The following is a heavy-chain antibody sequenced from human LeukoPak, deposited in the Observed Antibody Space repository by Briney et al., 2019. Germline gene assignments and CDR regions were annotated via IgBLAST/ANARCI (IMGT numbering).Heavy chain of an antibody. J-gene: IGHJ6*02. D-gene: IGHD3-10*01. CDR1: GGTFSSYA. Sequence: SVKVSCKASGGTFSSYAISWVRQAPGQGLEWMGGIIPIFGTANYAQKFQGRVTTTADESTSTAYMELSSLRSEDTAVYYCAREKEGSGSYYYYYGMDVWGQGTTVTVSS. CDR2: IIPIFGTA. V-gene: IGHV1-69*13. CDR3: AREKEGSGSYYYYYGMDV.